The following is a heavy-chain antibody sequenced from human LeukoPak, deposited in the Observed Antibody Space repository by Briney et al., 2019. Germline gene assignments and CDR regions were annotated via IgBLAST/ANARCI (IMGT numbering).Heavy chain of an antibody. Sequence: GGSLRLSCAAPGFTFSSYGMHWVRQAPGKGLEWVAFIRYDGSNKYYADSVKGRFTISRDNSKNTLYLRMNSLRPEDTAVYYCAKDSKRWKTYYYEAGSYYFDYWGQGTRVTVSS. CDR2: IRYDGSNK. J-gene: IGHJ4*02. CDR1: GFTFSSYG. D-gene: IGHD3-10*01. V-gene: IGHV3-30*02. CDR3: AKDSKRWKTYYYEAGSYYFDY.